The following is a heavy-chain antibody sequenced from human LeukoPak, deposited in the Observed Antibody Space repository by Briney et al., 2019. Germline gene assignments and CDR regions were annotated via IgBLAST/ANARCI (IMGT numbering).Heavy chain of an antibody. Sequence: SETLSLTCTVSGGSISSSSYYWGWIRQPPGKGLEWIGHIYHSGSTNYNPSLKSRVTISVDTSKNQFSLKLSSVTAADTAVYYCARGSTWYFFDYWGQGALVTVSS. CDR1: GGSISSSSYY. V-gene: IGHV4-61*05. D-gene: IGHD6-13*01. J-gene: IGHJ4*02. CDR3: ARGSTWYFFDY. CDR2: IYHSGST.